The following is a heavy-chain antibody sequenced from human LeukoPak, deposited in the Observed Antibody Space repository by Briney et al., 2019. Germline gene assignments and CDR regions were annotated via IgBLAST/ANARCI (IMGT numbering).Heavy chain of an antibody. CDR3: ARRSYGSASPLRMDV. J-gene: IGHJ6*02. CDR1: GGFISSSVYF. D-gene: IGHD3-10*01. V-gene: IGHV4-39*07. CDR2: VHYGGST. Sequence: SESLSLTCSVSGGFISSSVYFWGWIRQSPGKGLEWIASVHYGGSTHYDPTLQSRAAISADPSKNQFSLQLTSVTAADTAVYYCARRSYGSASPLRMDVWGQGTTVTVSS.